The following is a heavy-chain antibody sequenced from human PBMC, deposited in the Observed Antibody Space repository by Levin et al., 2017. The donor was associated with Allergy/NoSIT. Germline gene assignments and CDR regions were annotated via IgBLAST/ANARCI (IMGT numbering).Heavy chain of an antibody. Sequence: QPGGSLRLSCAASGFTFSNYAMNWVRQAPGKGLEWVSGTSDSGDSTYYADSVKGRFTISRDNSKNTLYLQVNSLRAEDTALYYCAKDLSAVPAANYYYAMDVWGQGTTVTVSS. CDR2: TSDSGDST. J-gene: IGHJ6*02. CDR1: GFTFSNYA. CDR3: AKDLSAVPAANYYYAMDV. D-gene: IGHD2-2*01. V-gene: IGHV3-23*01.